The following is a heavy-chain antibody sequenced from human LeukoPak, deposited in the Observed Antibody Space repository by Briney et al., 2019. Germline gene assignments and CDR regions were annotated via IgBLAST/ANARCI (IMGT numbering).Heavy chain of an antibody. D-gene: IGHD5-18*01. Sequence: GGSLRLSCAASGFTFSSYWMSWVRQAPGKGLEWVANIKQDGSEKYYVDSVKGRFTISRDNAKNSLYLQMNSLRAEDTAVYYFARELSDTAIDYYYYYMDVWGKGTTVTVSS. CDR3: ARELSDTAIDYYYYYMDV. CDR1: GFTFSSYW. J-gene: IGHJ6*03. CDR2: IKQDGSEK. V-gene: IGHV3-7*01.